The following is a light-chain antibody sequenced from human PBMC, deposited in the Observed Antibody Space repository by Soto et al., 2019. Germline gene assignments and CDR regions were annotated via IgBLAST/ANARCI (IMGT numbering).Light chain of an antibody. CDR2: DVS. V-gene: IGLV2-11*01. CDR1: SSDVGGYDF. CDR3: CSYADSYV. Sequence: QSALTQPRSVSGSPGQSVTISCTGTSSDVGGYDFVSWYQQHPGKAPKLIIYDVSKRPSGVPGRFSGSKSGDTASLTISGLQAEDEADYYCCSYADSYVFGTGTKVTVL. J-gene: IGLJ1*01.